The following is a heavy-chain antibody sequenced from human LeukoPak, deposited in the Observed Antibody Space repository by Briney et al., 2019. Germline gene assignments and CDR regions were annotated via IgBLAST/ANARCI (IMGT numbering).Heavy chain of an antibody. CDR3: ARDFTTSSTAYLHH. V-gene: IGHV3-23*01. CDR2: ITDAGFST. D-gene: IGHD6-6*01. CDR1: GFSFDSYA. J-gene: IGHJ1*01. Sequence: GGSMRLSCAASGFSFDSYAMSWVRQAPGKGLEWVSTITDAGFSTYYADSVKGRFTISRDNAKNSLFLQMNSLRAEDTAVYYCARDFTTSSTAYLHHWGQGTLVTVSS.